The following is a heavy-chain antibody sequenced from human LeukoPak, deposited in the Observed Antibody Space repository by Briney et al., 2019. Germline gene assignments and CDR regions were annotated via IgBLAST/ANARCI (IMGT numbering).Heavy chain of an antibody. V-gene: IGHV4-59*12. CDR2: IYHSGST. CDR1: GGSISSYY. Sequence: SETLSLTCTVSGGSISSYYWSWIRQPPGKGLEWIGYIYHSGSTYYNPSPKSRVTISVDRSKNQFSLKLSSVTAADTAVYYCASNNIGQYGDYAVGAFDIWGQGTMVTVSS. J-gene: IGHJ3*02. CDR3: ASNNIGQYGDYAVGAFDI. D-gene: IGHD4-17*01.